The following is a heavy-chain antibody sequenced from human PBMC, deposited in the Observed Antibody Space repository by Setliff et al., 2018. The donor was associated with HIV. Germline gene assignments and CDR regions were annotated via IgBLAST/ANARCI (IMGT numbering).Heavy chain of an antibody. J-gene: IGHJ1*01. CDR3: ARDPAPSSSASYFQH. D-gene: IGHD6-6*01. V-gene: IGHV1-46*01. CDR1: GYTFTSYS. Sequence: ASVKVSCKASGYTFTSYSLHWVRQAPGQGLEWMGVINPSGGSTAYAENFQGRVTMTRDTSTSTVYMEMRGLRSDDTAVYYCARDPAPSSSASYFQHWGQGTPVTVSS. CDR2: INPSGGST.